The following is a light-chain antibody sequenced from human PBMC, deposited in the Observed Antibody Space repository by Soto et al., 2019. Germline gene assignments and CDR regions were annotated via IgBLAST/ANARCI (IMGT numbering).Light chain of an antibody. CDR2: DVS. Sequence: QSVLTQPASVSGSPVQSITISCTGTSSDVGGYNYVSWYQQHPGKAPKLMIYDVSNRPSGVSNRFSGSKSGNTASLTISGLQAEDEADYYCSSYTISSTLVFGGGTKVTVL. J-gene: IGLJ2*01. V-gene: IGLV2-14*03. CDR3: SSYTISSTLV. CDR1: SSDVGGYNY.